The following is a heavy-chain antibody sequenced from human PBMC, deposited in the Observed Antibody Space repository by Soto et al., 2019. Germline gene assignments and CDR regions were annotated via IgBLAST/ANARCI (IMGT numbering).Heavy chain of an antibody. CDR2: IYHSERT. J-gene: IGHJ4*02. Sequence: PSETLSLTCALSGYSISSGYYWGWIRQPPGKGLEWIGSIYHSERTYYNPSLRSRLTISLDTSKNQFSLKLTSVTAADTALYFCANTSGSFPYWGQGTLVTVSS. CDR1: GYSISSGYY. CDR3: ANTSGSFPY. D-gene: IGHD1-26*01. V-gene: IGHV4-38-2*01.